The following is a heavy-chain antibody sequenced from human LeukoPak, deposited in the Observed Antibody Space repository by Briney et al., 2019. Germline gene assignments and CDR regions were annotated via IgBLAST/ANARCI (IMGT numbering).Heavy chain of an antibody. J-gene: IGHJ4*02. V-gene: IGHV4-39*07. CDR3: ARYQGLITMAPY. Sequence: SETLSLTCTVSGGSISSSSYYWGWIRQPPGKGLEWIGSIYYSGSTYYNPSLKSRVTISVDTSKNQFSLKLSSVTAADTAVYYCARYQGLITMAPYWGQGTLVTVSS. CDR2: IYYSGST. D-gene: IGHD3-10*01. CDR1: GGSISSSSYY.